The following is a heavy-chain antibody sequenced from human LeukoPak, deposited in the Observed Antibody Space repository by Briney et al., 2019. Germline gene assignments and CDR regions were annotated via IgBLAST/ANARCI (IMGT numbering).Heavy chain of an antibody. CDR1: GYTFTSYY. CDR3: ARADLWFGDRYYYYYYGMDV. J-gene: IGHJ6*02. Sequence: ASVKVSCKASGYTFTSYYMHWVRQAPGQGLEWMGIINPSGGSTSYAQKFQGRVTMTRNTSISTAYMELSSLRSEDTAVYYCARADLWFGDRYYYYYYGMDVWGQGTTVTVSS. CDR2: INPSGGST. D-gene: IGHD3-10*01. V-gene: IGHV1-46*01.